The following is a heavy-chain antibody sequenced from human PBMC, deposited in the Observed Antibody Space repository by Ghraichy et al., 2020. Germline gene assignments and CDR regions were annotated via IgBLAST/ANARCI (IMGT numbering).Heavy chain of an antibody. CDR2: INWYSGLT. J-gene: IGHJ4*02. V-gene: IGHV3-43*01. Sequence: GGSLRLSCAASGVTFDDHAMHWVRQVPGKGLEWVSLINWYSGLTYYADSAKGRFTISRDNSDNSLFLHMNSLTIEDTAFYYCVRGPRWLQVGCFDYWGQGTLVTVSS. CDR3: VRGPRWLQVGCFDY. CDR1: GVTFDDHA. D-gene: IGHD5-24*01.